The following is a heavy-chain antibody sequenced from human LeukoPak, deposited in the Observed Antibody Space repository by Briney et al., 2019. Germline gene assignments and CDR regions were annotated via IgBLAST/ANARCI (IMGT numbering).Heavy chain of an antibody. D-gene: IGHD6-13*01. J-gene: IGHJ5*02. CDR1: GYTFTGYF. V-gene: IGHV1-2*02. CDR3: GRGSYSSTWYWFDP. Sequence: GASVTVSCKASGYTFTGYFMHWVRQAPGQGLEWIGWINPNSGGTNYAQKFQGGVTMTRDTSISTAYMELSRLVSDDTAVYYCGRGSYSSTWYWFDPWGQGTLVTVSS. CDR2: INPNSGGT.